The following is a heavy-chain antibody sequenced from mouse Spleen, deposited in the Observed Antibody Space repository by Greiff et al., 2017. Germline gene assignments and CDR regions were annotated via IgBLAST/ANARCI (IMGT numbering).Heavy chain of an antibody. D-gene: IGHD1-1*01. Sequence: VQLQQSGPVLVKPGASVKMSCKASGYTFTDYYMNWVKQSHGKSLEWIGVINPYNGGTSYNQKFKGKATLTVDKSSSTAYMELNSLTSEDSAVYYCASYYYGSSYNQEYWYFDVWGTGTTVTVSS. CDR3: ASYYYGSSYNQEYWYFDV. J-gene: IGHJ1*03. CDR2: INPYNGGT. V-gene: IGHV1-19*01. CDR1: GYTFTDYY.